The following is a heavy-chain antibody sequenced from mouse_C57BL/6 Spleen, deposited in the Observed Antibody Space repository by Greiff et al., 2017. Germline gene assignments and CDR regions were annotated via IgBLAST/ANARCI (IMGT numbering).Heavy chain of an antibody. D-gene: IGHD2-1*01. CDR3: ARDGNPYYYAMDY. V-gene: IGHV1-78*01. CDR2: IYPRDGST. J-gene: IGHJ4*01. CDR1: GYTFTDHT. Sequence: VQLQQSDAELVKPGASVKISCKVSGYTFTDHTIHWMKQRPEQGLEWIGYIYPRDGSTKYNEKFKGKATLTADKSSNTAYMQLNSLTSEDSAVYFCARDGNPYYYAMDYWGQGTTVTVSS.